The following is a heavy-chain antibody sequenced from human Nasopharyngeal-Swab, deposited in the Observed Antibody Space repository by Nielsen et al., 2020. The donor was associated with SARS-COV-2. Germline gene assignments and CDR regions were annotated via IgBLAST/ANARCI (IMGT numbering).Heavy chain of an antibody. V-gene: IGHV3-43*02. CDR3: AKGGWELLNWFDP. J-gene: IGHJ5*02. CDR1: GFTFDDYA. CDR2: LTGDGIIT. Sequence: GGSLRLSCAASGFTFDDYAMHWVRQAPGKGLEWVSLLTGDGIITYYADSVKGRFTISRGNSKNSLYLQMNSLTTEDAALYYCAKGGWELLNWFDPWGQGTLVTVSS. D-gene: IGHD1-26*01.